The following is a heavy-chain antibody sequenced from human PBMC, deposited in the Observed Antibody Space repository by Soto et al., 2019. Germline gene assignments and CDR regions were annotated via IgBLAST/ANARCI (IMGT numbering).Heavy chain of an antibody. CDR3: ARGAGGFDY. Sequence: EVQLVEYGGGLVQPGGSLRLSCAASGFTFSTYWMHWVRQAPGKGLVWVSHITSDGTITTYADSVKGRFTISRDNAKKTLSLQMHSLRAEDTAVYYCARGAGGFDYWGQGHLVTVSS. D-gene: IGHD6-13*01. J-gene: IGHJ4*02. V-gene: IGHV3-74*01. CDR2: ITSDGTIT. CDR1: GFTFSTYW.